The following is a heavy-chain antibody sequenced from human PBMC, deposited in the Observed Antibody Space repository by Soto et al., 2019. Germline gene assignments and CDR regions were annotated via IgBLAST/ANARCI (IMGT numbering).Heavy chain of an antibody. CDR3: ARTRGYSGYETIDF. CDR2: IQQDGSEK. V-gene: IGHV3-7*05. Sequence: EVQLVESGGGLVQPGGSLRLSCAASGFTFSTYWMSWVRQAPGKGLEWVANIQQDGSEKYYVDSVKGRFTISRDNAKNSLYRQMKSLRAEGTAVYYCARTRGYSGYETIDFWGQGTLVTVSS. CDR1: GFTFSTYW. J-gene: IGHJ4*02. D-gene: IGHD5-12*01.